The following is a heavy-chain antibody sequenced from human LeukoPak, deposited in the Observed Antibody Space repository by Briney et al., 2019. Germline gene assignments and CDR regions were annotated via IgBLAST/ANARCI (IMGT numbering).Heavy chain of an antibody. CDR1: GFTFSSCG. J-gene: IGHJ4*02. CDR3: ATETIGRHYDY. D-gene: IGHD1-14*01. Sequence: KTGGSLRLSCAASGFTFSSCGFNWVRQAPGKGLEWVSSIGPTGTDRYYADSVRGRFTISRDNAKNSMYLQMDSLRDEDTAVYYCATETIGRHYDYWGQGTLLTVS. V-gene: IGHV3-21*01. CDR2: IGPTGTDR.